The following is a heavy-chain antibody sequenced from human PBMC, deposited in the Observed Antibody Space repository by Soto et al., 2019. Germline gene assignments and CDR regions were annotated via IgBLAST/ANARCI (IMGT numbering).Heavy chain of an antibody. CDR1: GFTFSSYG. CDR2: ISYDGSNK. CDR3: AKTLYCISTSCYLWSYYYGMDV. V-gene: IGHV3-30*18. J-gene: IGHJ6*02. Sequence: QVQLVESGGGVVQPGRSLRLSCAASGFTFSSYGMHWVRQAPGKGLEWVAVISYDGSNKYYADSVKGRFTISRDNSKNTLYLQMNSLRAEDTAVYYCAKTLYCISTSCYLWSYYYGMDVWGQGTTVTDSS. D-gene: IGHD2-2*01.